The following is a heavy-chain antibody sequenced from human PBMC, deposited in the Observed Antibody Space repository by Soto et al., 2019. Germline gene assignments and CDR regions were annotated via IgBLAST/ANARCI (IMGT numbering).Heavy chain of an antibody. CDR1: GGSFSGYY. V-gene: IGHV4-34*01. J-gene: IGHJ4*02. D-gene: IGHD5-18*01. CDR2: INHSGST. CDR3: ARGPVDSYDN. Sequence: QVQLQQWGAGLLKPSETLSLTCAVYGGSFSGYYWSWIRQPPGKGLEWIGEINHSGSTNYNPSLESRVTISVDTSKNQFSLKLSSVTAADTAVYYCARGPVDSYDNWGQGTLVTVSS.